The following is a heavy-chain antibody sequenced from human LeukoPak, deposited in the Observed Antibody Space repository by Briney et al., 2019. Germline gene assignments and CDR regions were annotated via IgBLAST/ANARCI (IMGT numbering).Heavy chain of an antibody. D-gene: IGHD3-22*01. CDR1: SGSISSSSYY. CDR2: IYYSGST. Sequence: PSETLSLTCTISSGSISSSSYYWGWIRQPPGKGLEWIADIYYSGSTYYNPSLKSRVSISIDTSNNHFSLRLSSVTAADTALYYCARRRDYDSTGYLDWGQGTLVTVSS. CDR3: ARRRDYDSTGYLD. J-gene: IGHJ1*01. V-gene: IGHV4-39*02.